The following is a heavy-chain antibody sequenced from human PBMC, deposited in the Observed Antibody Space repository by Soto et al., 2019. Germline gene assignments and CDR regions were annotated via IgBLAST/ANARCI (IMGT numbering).Heavy chain of an antibody. V-gene: IGHV3-48*02. CDR2: IGTSGTTS. CDR1: GFTFTNYD. J-gene: IGHJ4*02. D-gene: IGHD6-19*01. CDR3: VTDGPTSSGWAHADH. Sequence: GGSLRLSCAASGFTFTNYDMNWVRQAPGKGLEWISYIGTSGTTSSYADSVKGRFTISRDNGKNSLYLQMNSLRDEDTAEYYCVTDGPTSSGWAHADHWGQGTPVTVSS.